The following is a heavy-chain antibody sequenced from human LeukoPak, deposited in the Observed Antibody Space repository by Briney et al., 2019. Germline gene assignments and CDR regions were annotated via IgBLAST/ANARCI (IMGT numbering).Heavy chain of an antibody. D-gene: IGHD6-19*01. CDR1: GFTFSSSA. CDR3: AKDWGSSDWYNWFDP. J-gene: IGHJ5*02. CDR2: ISSSGGST. V-gene: IGHV3-23*01. Sequence: GGSLRLSCAASGFTFSSSAMSWVRQVPGKGLEWVSGISSSGGSTNYADSVRGRFTISRDNSKNTLYVQMNSLRDEDTALYYCAKDWGSSDWYNWFDPWGQGTLVTVSS.